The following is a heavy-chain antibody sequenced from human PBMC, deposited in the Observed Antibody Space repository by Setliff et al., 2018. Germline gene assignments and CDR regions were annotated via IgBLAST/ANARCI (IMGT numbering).Heavy chain of an antibody. J-gene: IGHJ4*02. CDR2: IYTRVST. CDR3: LRIRLVPHGHS. V-gene: IGHV4-61*09. Sequence: PSETLSLTCTVSGGSINEANYYWSWIRQPAGKGLEWIGHIYTRVSTNYNPSLRSRVSISVDTSKNHFSLRLSSVAATDTAVDYCLRIRLVPHGHSWGQGTLVTVSS. CDR1: GGSINEANYY. D-gene: IGHD2-15*01.